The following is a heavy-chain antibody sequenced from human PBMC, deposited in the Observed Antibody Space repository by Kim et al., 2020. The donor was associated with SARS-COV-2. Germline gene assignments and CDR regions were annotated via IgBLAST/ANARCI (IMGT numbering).Heavy chain of an antibody. CDR2: ISGSGDTK. Sequence: GGSLRLSCAASGFIFNSDSMNWVRQAPGKGLEWISYISGSGDTKYYADSVNGRFTISRDNAKNSLFLQMNSLRHEDTAFYYCASGQGPWGQGTLVTVSS. CDR1: GFIFNSDS. V-gene: IGHV3-48*02. CDR3: ASGQGP. J-gene: IGHJ4*02.